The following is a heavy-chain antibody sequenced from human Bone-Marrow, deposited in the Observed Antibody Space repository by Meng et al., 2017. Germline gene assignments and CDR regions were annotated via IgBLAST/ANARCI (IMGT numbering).Heavy chain of an antibody. J-gene: IGHJ4*02. V-gene: IGHV1-2*02. CDR3: ARVPLTYYYGSGSEDY. CDR2: INPNSGGT. CDR1: GYTLTGYY. D-gene: IGHD3-10*01. Sequence: ASVKVSCKASGYTLTGYYMHWVRQAPGQGLEWMGWINPNSGGTNYAQKFQGRVTMTRNTSISTAYMELSSLRSDDTAVYYCARVPLTYYYGSGSEDYWGQGTLVTVSS.